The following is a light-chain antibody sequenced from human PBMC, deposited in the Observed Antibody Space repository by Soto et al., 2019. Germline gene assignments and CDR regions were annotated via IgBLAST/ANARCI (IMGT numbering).Light chain of an antibody. CDR1: SSDVGGYNY. CDR3: SSYTTSNTRQIV. CDR2: DVS. Sequence: QSALTQPASVSGSPGQSITISCTGTSSDVGGYNYVSWYQHHPGKAPKLMIFDVSNRPSGVSNRFSGSNSGNTASLTISGLQPEDDADYYCSSYTTSNTRQIVFGTVTKLTVL. V-gene: IGLV2-14*03. J-gene: IGLJ1*01.